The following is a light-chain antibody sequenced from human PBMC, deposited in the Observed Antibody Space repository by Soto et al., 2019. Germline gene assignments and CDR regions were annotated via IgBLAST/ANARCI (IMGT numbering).Light chain of an antibody. V-gene: IGKV1-39*01. CDR2: AAS. CDR3: QQTYVTPYT. CDR1: QSISSY. J-gene: IGKJ2*01. Sequence: DIQMTLSPSSLSASVGDRVTITCRASQSISSYLNWYQQKPGKAPKLLIYAASSLQSGVPSRFSGSGSGTDFLLTTSSLQLKDLAPYYVQQTYVTPYTFGQGPSWRSN.